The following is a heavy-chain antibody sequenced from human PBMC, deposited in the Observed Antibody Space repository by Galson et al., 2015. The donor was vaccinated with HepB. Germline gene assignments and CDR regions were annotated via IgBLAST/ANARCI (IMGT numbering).Heavy chain of an antibody. CDR2: IYYSGST. Sequence: SETLSLTCTVSGGSISSYYWSWIRQPPGKGLEWIGYIYYSGSTNYNPSLKSRVTISVDTSKNQFSLKLSSVTAADTAVYYCARDRGSGWPYNWFDPWGQGTLVTVSS. J-gene: IGHJ5*02. V-gene: IGHV4-59*01. D-gene: IGHD6-19*01. CDR1: GGSISSYY. CDR3: ARDRGSGWPYNWFDP.